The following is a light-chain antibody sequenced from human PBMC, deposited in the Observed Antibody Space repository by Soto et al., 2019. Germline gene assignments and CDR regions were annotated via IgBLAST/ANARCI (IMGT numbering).Light chain of an antibody. V-gene: IGKV3-11*01. CDR1: HSVGSL. CDR3: QQRSAWPWT. J-gene: IGKJ1*01. CDR2: FAS. Sequence: EIVLTQSPGTLSLSPGDRATLSCRASHSVGSLLAWYQQKPGQAPRLLIYFASNRATGIPPRFSGSGSGTDFTLTIDSLEPEDFALYYCQQRSAWPWTFGQGTMLEIK.